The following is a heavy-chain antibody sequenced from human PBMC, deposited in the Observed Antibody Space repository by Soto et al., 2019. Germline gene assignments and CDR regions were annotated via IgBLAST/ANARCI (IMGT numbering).Heavy chain of an antibody. CDR1: GGSISSSSYY. J-gene: IGHJ4*02. CDR3: ARDLQADY. CDR2: IYYSGST. V-gene: IGHV4-61*01. Sequence: SETLSLTCTVSGGSISSSSYYWSWIRQPPGKGLEWIGYIYYSGSTNYNPSLKSRVTISVDTSKNQFSLKLSSVTAADTAVYYCARDLQADYWGQGTLVTVSS.